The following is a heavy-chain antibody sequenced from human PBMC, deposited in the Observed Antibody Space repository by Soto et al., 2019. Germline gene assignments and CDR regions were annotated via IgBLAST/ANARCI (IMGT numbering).Heavy chain of an antibody. CDR3: ARLLRSSTGYYYTMDV. CDR2: ISAYNGNT. CDR1: GYTFTSHG. D-gene: IGHD3-22*01. Sequence: QVQLLQSGAEVKKPGASVKVSCKASGYTFTSHGITWVRQAPGLGLDWMGWISAYNGNTDYAQKLQGRVTMTTDTSTSTAYMELRSLRSDDTAVYDCARLLRSSTGYYYTMDVWGQGTTVSVSS. J-gene: IGHJ6*02. V-gene: IGHV1-18*01.